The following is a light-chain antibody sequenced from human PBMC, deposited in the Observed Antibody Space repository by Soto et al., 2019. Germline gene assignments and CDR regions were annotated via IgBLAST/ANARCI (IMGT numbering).Light chain of an antibody. CDR2: EVS. V-gene: IGLV2-14*01. Sequence: QSVLTQPASVSGSPGQSITLSCTGTSSDVGGYNYVSWCQQHPGKAPKLMIYEVSNRPSGVSNRFSGSKSGNTASLTISGLQAEDAADYYCSSYTSSSTLVFGGGTKLTVL. CDR3: SSYTSSSTLV. J-gene: IGLJ2*01. CDR1: SSDVGGYNY.